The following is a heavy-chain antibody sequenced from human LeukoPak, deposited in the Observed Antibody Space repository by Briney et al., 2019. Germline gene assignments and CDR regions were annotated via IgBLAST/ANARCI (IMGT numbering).Heavy chain of an antibody. CDR3: ARDERRIVVVPAATPTLYYYYYYMDV. D-gene: IGHD2-2*01. CDR1: GDSVSSNSAA. CDR2: TYYRSKWYN. J-gene: IGHJ6*03. Sequence: SQTLSLTCAISGDSVSSNSAAWNWIRQSPSRGLEWLGRTYYRSKWYNDYAVSVKSRITINPDTSNNQFSLQLNSVTPEDTAVYYCARDERRIVVVPAATPTLYYYYYYMDVWGKGTTVTVSS. V-gene: IGHV6-1*01.